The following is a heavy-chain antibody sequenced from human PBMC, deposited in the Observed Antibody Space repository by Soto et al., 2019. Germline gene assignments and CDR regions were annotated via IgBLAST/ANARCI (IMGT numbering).Heavy chain of an antibody. J-gene: IGHJ6*02. CDR3: AIGYDILTSLAYYYGMDL. V-gene: IGHV1-18*01. CDR1: GYTFTSYG. CDR2: ISTHNGNT. Sequence: QVQLVQSGAEVKKPGASVKVSCKTSGYTFTSYGISWVRQAPGQGLEWMGWISTHNGNTNFAQKFLGRVTLTTDTSTITAYMDLRSLTSAATAVYYCAIGYDILTSLAYYYGMDLWGQGTTVTVSS. D-gene: IGHD3-9*01.